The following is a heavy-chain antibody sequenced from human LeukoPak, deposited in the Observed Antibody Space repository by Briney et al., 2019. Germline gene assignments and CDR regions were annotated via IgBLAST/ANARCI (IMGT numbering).Heavy chain of an antibody. V-gene: IGHV3-20*04. CDR3: ARTTDSSSWYDSDFYFDY. J-gene: IGHJ4*02. CDR1: GFTFDDYG. D-gene: IGHD6-13*01. CDR2: INWNGGST. Sequence: RTGGSLRLSCAASGFTFDDYGMSWVRQAPGKGLEWVSGINWNGGSTGYADSVKGRFTISRDNAKNSLYLQMNSLRAEDTALYYCARTTDSSSWYDSDFYFDYWGQGTLVTVSS.